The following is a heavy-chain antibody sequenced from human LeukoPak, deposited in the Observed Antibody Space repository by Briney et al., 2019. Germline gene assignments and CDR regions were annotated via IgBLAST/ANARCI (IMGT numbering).Heavy chain of an antibody. Sequence: GGSLRLSCAASGFTFSTYAMSWVHQAPGKGLEWVSVISGNGGTTYYVDSVKGRFTISRDNSKNTVYLEMNSLRADDTAEYYCAKAPKATAGNGNAFDIWGQGTMVTVSS. CDR2: ISGNGGTT. J-gene: IGHJ3*02. CDR1: GFTFSTYA. D-gene: IGHD6-13*01. CDR3: AKAPKATAGNGNAFDI. V-gene: IGHV3-23*01.